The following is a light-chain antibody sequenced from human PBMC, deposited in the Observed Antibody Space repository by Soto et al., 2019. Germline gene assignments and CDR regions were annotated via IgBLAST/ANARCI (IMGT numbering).Light chain of an antibody. CDR3: QQYSTSHRK. CDR2: GAF. Sequence: EIVLTQSPGTLSLSPGERATLYCKASQSVSNSYLAWYQQNPGQAPRLLIYGAFSRATDAPDRFSGSESGTDVTLTIDRLAPEDSEVYYFQQYSTSHRKFGQGTKVDI. CDR1: QSVSNSY. J-gene: IGKJ1*01. V-gene: IGKV3-20*01.